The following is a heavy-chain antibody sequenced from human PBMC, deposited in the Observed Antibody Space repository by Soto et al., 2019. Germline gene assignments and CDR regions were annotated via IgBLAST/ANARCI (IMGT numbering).Heavy chain of an antibody. CDR3: PRVKDWFDP. V-gene: IGHV1-69*13. J-gene: IGHJ5*02. CDR1: GGTFSSYA. CDR2: VIPIFCTA. Sequence: GAAVKVSCKASGGTFSSYAMSWVRQGPGQALEWMGGVIPIFCTANYAQKSQRRVTITADESTSTAYIELSSLSSEDKVVYYCPRVKDWFDPWGQGTLVTVSS.